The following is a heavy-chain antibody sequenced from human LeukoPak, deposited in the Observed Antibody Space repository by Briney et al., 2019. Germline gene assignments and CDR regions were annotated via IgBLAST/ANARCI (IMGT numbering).Heavy chain of an antibody. Sequence: GSLRLSCAASGFTFSSYEMNWVRQAPGKGLEWVSYISSSGSTIYYADSVKGRFTISRDNSKNTLYLQMNSLRAEDTAVYYCAKSKIAAAGTSLDYWGQGTLVTVSS. D-gene: IGHD6-13*01. V-gene: IGHV3-48*03. J-gene: IGHJ4*02. CDR3: AKSKIAAAGTSLDY. CDR2: ISSSGSTI. CDR1: GFTFSSYE.